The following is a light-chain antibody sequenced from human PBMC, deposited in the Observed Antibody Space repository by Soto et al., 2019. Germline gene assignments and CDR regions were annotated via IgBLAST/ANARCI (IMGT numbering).Light chain of an antibody. J-gene: IGKJ4*01. Sequence: EIVLTQSPGTLSLSPWERSTLSCRASQSVSSSYLAWYQQKPGQAPRLLIYGASSRATGIPDRFSGSGSGTDFTLTISRLEPEDFAVYYCKQYGSSPLTFGGGTKVEIK. CDR2: GAS. CDR1: QSVSSSY. V-gene: IGKV3-20*01. CDR3: KQYGSSPLT.